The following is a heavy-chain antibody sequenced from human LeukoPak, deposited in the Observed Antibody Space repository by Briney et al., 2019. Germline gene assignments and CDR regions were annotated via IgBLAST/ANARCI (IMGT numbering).Heavy chain of an antibody. D-gene: IGHD2-8*01. CDR2: VKHDGDT. J-gene: IGHJ5*01. CDR1: GASFNTYY. V-gene: IGHV4-34*01. CDR3: ARGPVALPNDRLSLFFDF. Sequence: PSETLSLTCAVYGASFNTYYRTWIRQSPDKGLEWIGEVKHDGDTNVNPSLRSRVVMSVDASKNQFSLKMTSVTAADTAIYFCARGPVALPNDRLSLFFDFWGQGTLVTVSS.